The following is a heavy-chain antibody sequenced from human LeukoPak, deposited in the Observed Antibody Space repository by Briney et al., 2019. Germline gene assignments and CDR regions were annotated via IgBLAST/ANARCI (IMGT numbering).Heavy chain of an antibody. D-gene: IGHD3-10*01. J-gene: IGHJ4*02. CDR1: GYTFTSYY. V-gene: IGHV1-46*01. Sequence: ASVKVSRKASGYTFTSYYMHWVRQAPGQGLEWMGIINPSGGSTSYAQKFQGRVTMTRDTSTSTVYMELSSLRSEDTAVYYCARDQRITMVRGSFDYWGQGTLVTVSS. CDR2: INPSGGST. CDR3: ARDQRITMVRGSFDY.